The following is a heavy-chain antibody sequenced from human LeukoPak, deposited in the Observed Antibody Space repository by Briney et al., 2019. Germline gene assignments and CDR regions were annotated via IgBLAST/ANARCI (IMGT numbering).Heavy chain of an antibody. Sequence: SETLSLTCTVSVDSITMYYGTWIRQPPGKGLEWIGYVDHTGSTNFNPSRNGRVRISRDPSKNLFSLRLRSVTAADTAVYFCARGRVSSSTWYSTYYYYFYMDVWGKGTTVTVSS. CDR1: VDSITMYY. CDR3: ARGRVSSSTWYSTYYYYFYMDV. CDR2: VDHTGST. D-gene: IGHD1-1*01. V-gene: IGHV4-59*01. J-gene: IGHJ6*03.